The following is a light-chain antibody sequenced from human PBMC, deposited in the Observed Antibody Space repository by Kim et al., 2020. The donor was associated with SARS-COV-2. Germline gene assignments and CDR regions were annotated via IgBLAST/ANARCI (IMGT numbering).Light chain of an antibody. V-gene: IGKV3-11*01. CDR1: QSVSSSN. CDR3: QQRNSWPLT. J-gene: IGKJ4*01. CDR2: GAS. Sequence: SPGERASLSCRASQSVSSSNLVWYQQKSGQAPRLLIYGASNRATGIPARFSGSGSGTDFTLTISSLEPEDFAVYYCQQRNSWPLTFGGGTKVDIK.